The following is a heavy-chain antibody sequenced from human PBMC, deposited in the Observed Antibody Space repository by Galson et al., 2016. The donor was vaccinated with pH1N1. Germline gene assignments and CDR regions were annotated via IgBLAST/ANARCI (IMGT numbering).Heavy chain of an antibody. CDR2: IYSGDTT. J-gene: IGHJ4*02. V-gene: IGHV3-53*01. Sequence: SLRLSCAASGFSVGFSYLSWVRQAPGKGLEWVSIIYSGDTTYYTDSVKGRFTISRDISKNTLYLQMNSLRAEDTAVYYCAREGPVPGAFDYWGQGTLVTVSS. D-gene: IGHD6-19*01. CDR3: AREGPVPGAFDY. CDR1: GFSVGFSY.